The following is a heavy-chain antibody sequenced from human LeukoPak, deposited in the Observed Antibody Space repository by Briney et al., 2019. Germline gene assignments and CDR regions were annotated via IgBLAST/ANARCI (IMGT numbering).Heavy chain of an antibody. D-gene: IGHD3-10*01. V-gene: IGHV1-2*02. Sequence: ASVKVSCKASAYTFTGYYMHWVRQAPGQGLEWMGWINPNSGGTNYAQRFQGRVTMTRDTSISTVYMELSRLTSDDTAVYYCARGDGSGRYCIEYWGQGTLVAVAS. CDR2: INPNSGGT. CDR3: ARGDGSGRYCIEY. CDR1: AYTFTGYY. J-gene: IGHJ4*02.